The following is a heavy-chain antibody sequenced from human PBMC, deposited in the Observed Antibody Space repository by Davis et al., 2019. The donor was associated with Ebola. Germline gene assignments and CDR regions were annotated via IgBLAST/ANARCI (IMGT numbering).Heavy chain of an antibody. CDR2: IWYDGSNK. CDR3: ANSEVYGSGTSGFDS. D-gene: IGHD3-10*01. V-gene: IGHV3-33*03. CDR1: GFTFSSYG. Sequence: GGSLRLSCAASGFTFSSYGMHWVRQAPGKGLEWVAVIWYDGSNKYYADSVKGRFTISRDNAKNSLYLQMNSLRAEDTALYFCANSEVYGSGTSGFDSWGQGTLVTVSS. J-gene: IGHJ4*02.